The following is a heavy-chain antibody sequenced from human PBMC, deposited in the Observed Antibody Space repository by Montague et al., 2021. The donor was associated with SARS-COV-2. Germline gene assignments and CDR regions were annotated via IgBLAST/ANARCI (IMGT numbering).Heavy chain of an antibody. CDR2: IYYSGST. D-gene: IGHD1-26*01. V-gene: IGHV4-39*01. CDR3: ARQFSRDKWVDY. Sequence: SETLSLTCTVSGGSISSSSYYWGWFRQPPGKGLEWIGSIYYSGSTYCNPSLKSRVTISVDTSKNQFSLKLSSVTAADTAVYYCARQFSRDKWVDYWGQGTLVTVSA. J-gene: IGHJ4*02. CDR1: GGSISSSSYY.